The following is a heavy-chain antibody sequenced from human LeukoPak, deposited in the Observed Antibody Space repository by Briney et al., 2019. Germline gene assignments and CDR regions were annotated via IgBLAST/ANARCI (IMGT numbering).Heavy chain of an antibody. CDR3: ARGRGGYDKPEWGY. D-gene: IGHD5-12*01. CDR2: IIPIFGTA. V-gene: IGHV1-69*13. CDR1: GGTFSSYA. J-gene: IGHJ4*02. Sequence: ASVKVSCKASGGTFSSYAISWVRQAPGQGLEWMGGIIPIFGTANYAQKFQGRVTITADESTSTAYMELSSLRSEDTAVYYCARGRGGYDKPEWGYWGQGTLVTVSS.